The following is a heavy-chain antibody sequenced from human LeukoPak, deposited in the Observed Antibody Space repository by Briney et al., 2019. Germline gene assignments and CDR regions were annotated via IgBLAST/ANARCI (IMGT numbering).Heavy chain of an antibody. CDR3: ARGSLEYSSGWYDYYYYMDV. V-gene: IGHV4-59*11. Sequence: PSETLSLTCTVSGGSISSHYWSWIRQPPGKGLEWIGYIYYSGSTNYNPSLKSRVTISVDTSKNQFSLKLSSVTAADTAVYYCARGSLEYSSGWYDYYYYMDVWGKGTTVTVSS. D-gene: IGHD6-19*01. CDR1: GGSISSHY. CDR2: IYYSGST. J-gene: IGHJ6*03.